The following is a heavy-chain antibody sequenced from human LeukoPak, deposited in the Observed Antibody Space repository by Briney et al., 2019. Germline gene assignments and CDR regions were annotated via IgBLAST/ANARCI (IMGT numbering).Heavy chain of an antibody. CDR2: ISSSSSYI. Sequence: GGSLRLSCATSGFTFSSYSMNWVRQAPGKGLEWVSSISSSSSYIYYADSVKGRFTISRDNAKNSLYLQMNSLRAEDTAVYYCARDILRAFDIWGQGTMVTVSS. J-gene: IGHJ3*02. D-gene: IGHD2-21*01. CDR1: GFTFSSYS. V-gene: IGHV3-21*01. CDR3: ARDILRAFDI.